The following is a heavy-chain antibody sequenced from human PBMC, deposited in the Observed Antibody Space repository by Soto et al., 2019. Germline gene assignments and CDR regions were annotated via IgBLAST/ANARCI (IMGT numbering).Heavy chain of an antibody. V-gene: IGHV5-51*01. D-gene: IGHD3-10*01. J-gene: IGHJ6*02. CDR1: GYSFTSYC. CDR2: IYSGDSDT. CDR3: ARRHGSGSYYFYYYYGMDV. Sequence: GESLKISCKGSGYSFTSYCIGWVRQTPGKGLEWMGIIYSGDSDTRYSPSVQGQVTISAGKSISTAYLQWSTLKPSDTAMYYCARRHGSGSYYFYYYYGMDVWGQGTTVIVPS.